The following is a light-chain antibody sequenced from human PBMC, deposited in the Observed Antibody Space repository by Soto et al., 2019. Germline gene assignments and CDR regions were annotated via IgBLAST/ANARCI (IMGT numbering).Light chain of an antibody. Sequence: EIVLTQSPATLSLSPGERATLSYRASQSVSRYLAWYQQKPGQAPRLLIYDASNRATGIPARFSGSGSGTDFTLTISSLEPEDFAVYYCQQRSNSPLTFGGGTKVVNK. V-gene: IGKV3-11*01. CDR2: DAS. J-gene: IGKJ4*01. CDR3: QQRSNSPLT. CDR1: QSVSRY.